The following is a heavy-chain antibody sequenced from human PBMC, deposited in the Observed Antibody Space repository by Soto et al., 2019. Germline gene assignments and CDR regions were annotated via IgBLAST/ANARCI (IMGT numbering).Heavy chain of an antibody. CDR2: INGDNGNT. D-gene: IGHD3-10*01. CDR3: VRHLRARGVVRDGPLDS. Sequence: ASVKVSCKASGNTVPNYAIHWVRQAPGQRLEWMGWINGDNGNTYYSEHFQGRVTFTRDTSAGTAYLHWSSLKASDTAIYFCVRHLRARGVVRDGPLDSWGQGTLVTVSS. V-gene: IGHV1-3*01. CDR1: GNTVPNYA. J-gene: IGHJ4*02.